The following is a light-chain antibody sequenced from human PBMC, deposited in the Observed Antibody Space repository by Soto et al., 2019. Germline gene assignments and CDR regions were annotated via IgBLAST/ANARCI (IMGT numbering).Light chain of an antibody. CDR2: DAS. Sequence: ENVVTQSPATLSLSPGERATLSCRTSQSVDRYLAWYQQKPGQAPRPLIYDASNRATGIPARFSGSGSGTDVPRTISSLEPEDFEVYYCQQRKDWPPLTFGGGTKVESK. CDR1: QSVDRY. CDR3: QQRKDWPPLT. J-gene: IGKJ4*01. V-gene: IGKV3-11*01.